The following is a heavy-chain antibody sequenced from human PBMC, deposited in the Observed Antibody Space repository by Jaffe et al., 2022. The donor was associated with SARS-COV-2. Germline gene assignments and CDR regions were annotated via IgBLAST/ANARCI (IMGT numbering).Heavy chain of an antibody. CDR1: GYTLIELS. CDR2: FDPESGET. J-gene: IGHJ5*02. D-gene: IGHD6-6*01. CDR3: ATSPAIVRQTWFDP. V-gene: IGHV1-24*01. Sequence: QVQLVQSGAEVEKPGASVRVSCKVSGYTLIELSMHWVRQAPGKGLEWMGGFDPESGETIYAQMFQGRVTMTEDTSTDTAYMELSSLRSEDTAVYYCATSPAIVRQTWFDPWGQGTLVTVSS.